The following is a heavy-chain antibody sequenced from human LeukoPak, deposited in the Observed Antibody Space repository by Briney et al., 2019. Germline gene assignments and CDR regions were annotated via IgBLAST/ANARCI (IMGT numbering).Heavy chain of an antibody. V-gene: IGHV4-59*01. Sequence: SETLSLTCRVSGASISGYYWSWIRQPPGKGLEWIGHMYYSGGTTYNPSLMSRVSISLDTSKKHFSLKLSSVTAADTAVYYCAGTGLFFDYWSQGTLVTVSS. CDR2: MYYSGGT. J-gene: IGHJ4*02. CDR1: GASISGYY. CDR3: AGTGLFFDY. D-gene: IGHD7-27*01.